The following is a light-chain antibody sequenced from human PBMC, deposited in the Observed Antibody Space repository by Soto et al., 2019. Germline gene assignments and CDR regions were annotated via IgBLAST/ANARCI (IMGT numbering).Light chain of an antibody. Sequence: DIQMTQSPSTLPASVGDGVTSTCRASQSISSWLAWYQQKPGKAPKLLIYDASSLESGVPSRFSGSGSGTEFTLTISSLQPDDFATYYCQQYNSDSPLTFGGGTKV. CDR1: QSISSW. CDR2: DAS. V-gene: IGKV1-5*01. J-gene: IGKJ4*01. CDR3: QQYNSDSPLT.